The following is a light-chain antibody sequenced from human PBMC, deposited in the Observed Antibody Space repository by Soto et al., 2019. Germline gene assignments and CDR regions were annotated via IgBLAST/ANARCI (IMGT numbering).Light chain of an antibody. CDR1: QSIRSW. CDR2: KAS. V-gene: IGKV1-5*03. Sequence: DIQMTQSPSTLSASVGDRVTITCRASQSIRSWLAWYQQKPGKAPKLLIYKASSLESGVPSRFSGSGSGTECTLTISSLQPDDFATYYCQQYKSYPFTFGPGTKVDIK. J-gene: IGKJ3*01. CDR3: QQYKSYPFT.